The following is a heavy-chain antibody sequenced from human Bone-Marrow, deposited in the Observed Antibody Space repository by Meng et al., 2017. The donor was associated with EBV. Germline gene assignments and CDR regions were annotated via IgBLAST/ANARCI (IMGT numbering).Heavy chain of an antibody. V-gene: IGHV3-23*01. D-gene: IGHD1-26*01. Sequence: EVQLLESGGGLVQPXGSLRLSCAASGFTFSSYAMSWVRQAPGKGLEWVSAISGSGGSTYYADSVKGRFTISRDNSKNTLYLQMNSLRAEDTAVYYCAKDYVRSYGVGSFDYWGQGTLVTVSS. J-gene: IGHJ4*02. CDR1: GFTFSSYA. CDR2: ISGSGGST. CDR3: AKDYVRSYGVGSFDY.